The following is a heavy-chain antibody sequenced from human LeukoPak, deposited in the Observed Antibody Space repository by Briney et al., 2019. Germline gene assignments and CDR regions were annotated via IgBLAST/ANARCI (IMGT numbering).Heavy chain of an antibody. J-gene: IGHJ4*01. CDR1: GYTFTDYY. CDR2: VDPEDGET. CDR3: ATLELERRSVIDY. D-gene: IGHD1-1*01. V-gene: IGHV1-69-2*01. Sequence: ASVKVSCKVSGYTFTDYYMHWAQQAPGKGLEWMGLVDPEDGETIYAEKFQGRVTITADTSTDTAYMELSSLRSEDTAVYYCATLELERRSVIDYWGQGTLVTVSS.